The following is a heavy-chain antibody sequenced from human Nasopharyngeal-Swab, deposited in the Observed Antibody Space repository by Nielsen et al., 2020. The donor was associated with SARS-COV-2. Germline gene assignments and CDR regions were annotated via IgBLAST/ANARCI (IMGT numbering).Heavy chain of an antibody. CDR2: ISSSGSTI. J-gene: IGHJ4*02. V-gene: IGHV3-11*04. Sequence: GESLKISCAASGFTFSDYYMSWIRQAPGKGLEWVSYISSSGSTIYYADSVKGRFTISRDNSKNTLYLQMNSLRAEDTAVYYCARGSYVDTALDYWGQGTLVTVSS. D-gene: IGHD5-18*01. CDR3: ARGSYVDTALDY. CDR1: GFTFSDYY.